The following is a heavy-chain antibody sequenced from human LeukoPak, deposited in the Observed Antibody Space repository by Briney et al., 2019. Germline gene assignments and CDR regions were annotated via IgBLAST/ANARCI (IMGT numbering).Heavy chain of an antibody. CDR3: ARDGYNSPSFY. D-gene: IGHD5-24*01. CDR2: ISGSGGST. J-gene: IGHJ4*02. V-gene: IGHV3-23*01. Sequence: PGGSLRLSCAASGFTFSSYAMSWVRQAPGKGLEWISAISGSGGSTYYADSVKGRFTISRDNAKNSLYLQMNSLRAEDTAVYYCARDGYNSPSFYWGQGTLVTVSS. CDR1: GFTFSSYA.